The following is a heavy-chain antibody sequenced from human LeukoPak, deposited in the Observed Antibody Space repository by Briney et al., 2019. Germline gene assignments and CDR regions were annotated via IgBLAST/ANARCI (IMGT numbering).Heavy chain of an antibody. J-gene: IGHJ3*02. CDR3: ARLFEPAAFSDAFDI. CDR2: IYYSGST. V-gene: IGHV4-59*08. D-gene: IGHD2-2*01. Sequence: SETLSLTCTASGVSISSYYWSWIRQAPGKGLECVGYIYYSGSTNYNPSLKSRVTISVDTSKNQFYLKLSSVTAADTAVYYCARLFEPAAFSDAFDIWGQGTMVTVSS. CDR1: GVSISSYY.